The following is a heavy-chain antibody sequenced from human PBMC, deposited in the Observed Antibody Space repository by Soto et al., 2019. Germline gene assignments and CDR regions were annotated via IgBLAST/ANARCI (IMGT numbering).Heavy chain of an antibody. Sequence: SETLSLTCSVSGVSITIYYWSCIRQSAGGGLEWMGRINTDGLSTYSPFFKSRLTMSLDTSKNQVSLRLISVTAADTAVSFCARVPVAVAATEDYYGLDVWGQGTTVTVSS. CDR1: GVSITIYY. CDR3: ARVPVAVAATEDYYGLDV. V-gene: IGHV4-4*07. D-gene: IGHD2-15*01. CDR2: INTDGLS. J-gene: IGHJ6*02.